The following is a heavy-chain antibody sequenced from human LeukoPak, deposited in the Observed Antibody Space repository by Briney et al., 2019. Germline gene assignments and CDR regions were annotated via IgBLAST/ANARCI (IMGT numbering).Heavy chain of an antibody. CDR2: ISSSSSTI. J-gene: IGHJ3*02. Sequence: GGSLRLSCAASGFTFSSYSMNWVRQAPGKGLEWVSYISSSSSTIYYADSVKGRFTISRDNAKNSLYLQMNSLRAEDTAVYYCASEKAARFRGAFDIWGQGTMVTVSS. CDR1: GFTFSSYS. D-gene: IGHD6-6*01. CDR3: ASEKAARFRGAFDI. V-gene: IGHV3-48*01.